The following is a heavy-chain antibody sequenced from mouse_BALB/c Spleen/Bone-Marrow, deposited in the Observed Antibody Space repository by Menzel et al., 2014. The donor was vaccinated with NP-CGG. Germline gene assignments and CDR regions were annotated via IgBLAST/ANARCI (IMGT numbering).Heavy chain of an antibody. V-gene: IGHV1-67*01. J-gene: IGHJ4*01. CDR2: ISTYSGYT. CDR3: VRGGIPSMDY. D-gene: IGHD5-2*01. Sequence: VQLVESGPELVRPGVSAKISCKGSGYTFTDYAMHWVKQSHAKSLEWIGVISTYSGYTNYNQKFKGKATMTVDKSSSTAYMELARLTSEDSAIYYCVRGGIPSMDYWGQGTSVTVSS. CDR1: GYTFTDYA.